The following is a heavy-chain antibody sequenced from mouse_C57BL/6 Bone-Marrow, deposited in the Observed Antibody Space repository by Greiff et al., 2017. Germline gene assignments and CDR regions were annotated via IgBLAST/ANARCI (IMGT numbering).Heavy chain of an antibody. CDR1: GYAFSSSW. D-gene: IGHD1-1*01. Sequence: VQLVESGPELVKPGASVKISCKASGYAFSSSWMNWVKQRPGKGLEWIGRIYPGDGDTNYNGKFKGKATLTADKSSSTAYMQLSSLTSEDSAVYFCAREAYGSSHFDYWGQGTTLTVSS. CDR3: AREAYGSSHFDY. CDR2: IYPGDGDT. V-gene: IGHV1-82*01. J-gene: IGHJ2*01.